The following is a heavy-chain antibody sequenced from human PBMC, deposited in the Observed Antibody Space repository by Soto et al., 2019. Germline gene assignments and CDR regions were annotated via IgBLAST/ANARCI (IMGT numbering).Heavy chain of an antibody. D-gene: IGHD2-15*01. CDR1: GFTFSSYA. V-gene: IGHV3-21*01. J-gene: IGHJ5*02. Sequence: GGSLRLSCAASGFTFSSYAMHWVRQAPGKGLEWVSSISSSSSYIYYADSVKGRFTISRDNAKNSLYLQMNSLRAEDTAVYYCAREGVVAATIPWFDPWGQGTLVTVSS. CDR3: AREGVVAATIPWFDP. CDR2: ISSSSSYI.